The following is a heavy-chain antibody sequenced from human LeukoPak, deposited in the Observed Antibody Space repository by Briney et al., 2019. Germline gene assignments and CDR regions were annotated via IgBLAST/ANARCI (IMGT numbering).Heavy chain of an antibody. V-gene: IGHV3-30*02. Sequence: GGSLRLSCAASGFTFSSYGMPWVRQAPGKGLEWVAFIRHDGSNKYYADSVKGRFTISRDNSKNTLYLQMNSLRAEDTAVYYCAKVDIVATTPFDYWGQGTLVTVSS. CDR1: GFTFSSYG. J-gene: IGHJ4*02. CDR3: AKVDIVATTPFDY. D-gene: IGHD5-12*01. CDR2: IRHDGSNK.